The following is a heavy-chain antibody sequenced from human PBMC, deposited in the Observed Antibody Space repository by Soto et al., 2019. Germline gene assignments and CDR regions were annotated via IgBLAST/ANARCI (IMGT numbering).Heavy chain of an antibody. CDR1: GGTFSSYA. CDR3: ARGINYDFWSGKYYFDY. D-gene: IGHD3-3*01. J-gene: IGHJ4*02. Sequence: QVQLVQSGAEVKKPGSSVKVSCKASGGTFSSYAISWVLQAPGQGLEWMGGIIPIFGTANYAQKFQGRVTITADESTSTAYMELSSLRSEDTAVYYCARGINYDFWSGKYYFDYWGQGTLVTVSS. CDR2: IIPIFGTA. V-gene: IGHV1-69*01.